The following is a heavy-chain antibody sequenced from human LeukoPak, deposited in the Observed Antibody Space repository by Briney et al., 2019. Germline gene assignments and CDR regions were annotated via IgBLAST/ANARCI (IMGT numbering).Heavy chain of an antibody. CDR3: ARYSPTGTTRGYYFDY. Sequence: GASVKVSCKASGGTFSSYAISWVRQAPGQGLEWMGGIIPIFGTANYAQKFQGRVTITADKSTSTAYMELSSLRSEDTAVYYCARYSPTGTTRGYYFDYWGQGTLVTVSS. V-gene: IGHV1-69*06. J-gene: IGHJ4*02. CDR2: IIPIFGTA. CDR1: GGTFSSYA. D-gene: IGHD1-7*01.